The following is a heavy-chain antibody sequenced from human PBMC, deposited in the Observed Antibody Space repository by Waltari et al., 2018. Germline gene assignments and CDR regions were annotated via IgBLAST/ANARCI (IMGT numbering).Heavy chain of an antibody. Sequence: QVQLQQWGAGLLKPSETLSLTCAVYGGSFSGYYWSWIRQPPGKGLEWIGEINHSGSTNYNPSLKSRVTISVDTSKNQVSLKLSSVTAADTAVYYCARGIAVAGDWYFDLWGRGTLVTVSS. V-gene: IGHV4-34*01. CDR1: GGSFSGYY. CDR3: ARGIAVAGDWYFDL. CDR2: INHSGST. D-gene: IGHD6-19*01. J-gene: IGHJ2*01.